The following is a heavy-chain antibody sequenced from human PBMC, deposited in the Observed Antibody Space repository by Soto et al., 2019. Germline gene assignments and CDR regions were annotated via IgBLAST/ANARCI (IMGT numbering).Heavy chain of an antibody. Sequence: ASVKVSCKASGYTFTSYYMHWVRQAPGQGLEWMGIINPSGGSTSYAQKFQGRVTMTRDTSTSTVYMELSSLRSEDTAVYYCAAYYYDSSGYWYFDLWGRGTLVTVSS. V-gene: IGHV1-46*01. CDR1: GYTFTSYY. CDR2: INPSGGST. CDR3: AAYYYDSSGYWYFDL. D-gene: IGHD3-22*01. J-gene: IGHJ2*01.